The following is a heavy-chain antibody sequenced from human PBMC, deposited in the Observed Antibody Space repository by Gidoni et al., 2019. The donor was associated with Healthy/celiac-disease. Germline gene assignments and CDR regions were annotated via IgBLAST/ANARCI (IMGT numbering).Heavy chain of an antibody. CDR3: AKDLWQQLVLGELFDY. CDR2: ISYDGSNK. CDR1: GFTFSSYG. D-gene: IGHD6-13*01. Sequence: QVQLVESGGGVVQPGRSLRLSCAASGFTFSSYGMHWVRQAPGKGLEWVAVISYDGSNKYYADSVKGRFTISRDNSKNTLYLQMNSLRAEDTAVYYCAKDLWQQLVLGELFDYWGQGTLVTVSS. J-gene: IGHJ4*02. V-gene: IGHV3-30*18.